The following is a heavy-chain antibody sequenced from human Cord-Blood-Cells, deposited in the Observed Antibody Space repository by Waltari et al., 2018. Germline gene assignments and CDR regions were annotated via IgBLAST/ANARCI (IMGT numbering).Heavy chain of an antibody. Sequence: QVQLVQSGAEVKKPGASVKVSCKAAGYTFTSYDVNWVRQATGQGLEWMGWLNPNSGNTGYAQKVKGRVTMTRNTDIGTAYMELSSLRSEDTAVYYWARVRLVIVWAFDIWGQGTMGTVSS. CDR1: GYTFTSYD. CDR2: LNPNSGNT. V-gene: IGHV1-8*01. CDR3: ARVRLVIVWAFDI. D-gene: IGHD2-21*01. J-gene: IGHJ3*02.